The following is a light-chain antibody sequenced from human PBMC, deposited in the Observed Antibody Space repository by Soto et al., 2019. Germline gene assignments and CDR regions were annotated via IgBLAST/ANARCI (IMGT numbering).Light chain of an antibody. CDR1: QDIKTY. J-gene: IGKJ3*01. CDR3: QHLNKYPPYT. CDR2: RTF. Sequence: IQLTQSPSSLSASVGDRVSITCRASQDIKTYLAWYQQKQGKAPKLLISRTFTLQSGVPSRFNGSGSGTDFTLTIRRLQPEDFVTYYCQHLNKYPPYTFGPGTKVD. V-gene: IGKV1-9*01.